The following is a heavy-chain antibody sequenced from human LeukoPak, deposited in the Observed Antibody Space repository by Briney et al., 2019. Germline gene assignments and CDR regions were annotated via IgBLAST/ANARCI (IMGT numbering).Heavy chain of an antibody. J-gene: IGHJ5*02. D-gene: IGHD6-6*01. Sequence: SETLSLTCTVSGGSIRSSYYYWGWIRQPPGKGLEWIGSIYDSGSTNYNPSLKSRVTISVDTSKNQFSLRLNSVTAADTAVYYCARASAYSTSSGVNLWGQGTLVTVSS. CDR3: ARASAYSTSSGVNL. CDR1: GGSIRSSYYY. V-gene: IGHV4-39*07. CDR2: IYDSGST.